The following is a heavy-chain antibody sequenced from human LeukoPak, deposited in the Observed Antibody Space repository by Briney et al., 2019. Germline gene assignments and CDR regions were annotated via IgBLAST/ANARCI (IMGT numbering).Heavy chain of an antibody. J-gene: IGHJ3*02. CDR2: ISGYNGNT. CDR3: ARGMSGYTEDPFDI. D-gene: IGHD2-2*02. V-gene: IGHV1-18*01. Sequence: ASVKVSCKASGYIFTSYSINWVRQAPGQGLEWMAWISGYNGNTNYAQKFHGRLTVTRDTSTSTAYMELTSLRSDDTAVYFCARGMSGYTEDPFDIWGQGTVVIVSS. CDR1: GYIFTSYS.